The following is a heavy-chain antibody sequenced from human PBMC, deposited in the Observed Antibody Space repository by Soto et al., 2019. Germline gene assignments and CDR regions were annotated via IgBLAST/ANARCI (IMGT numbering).Heavy chain of an antibody. J-gene: IGHJ3*02. V-gene: IGHV1-3*01. CDR2: INAGNGNT. CDR3: AGKGVVHSKINAFDI. D-gene: IGHD2-15*01. Sequence: RREWMGWINAGNGNTKYSQKFQGRVTITRDTSASTAYMELSSLRSEDTAVYYCAGKGVVHSKINAFDIWVHGTLV.